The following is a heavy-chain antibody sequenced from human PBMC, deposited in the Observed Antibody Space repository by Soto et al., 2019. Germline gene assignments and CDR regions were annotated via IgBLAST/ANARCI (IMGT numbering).Heavy chain of an antibody. V-gene: IGHV3-30-3*01. CDR2: ISYNGSNK. D-gene: IGHD6-19*01. J-gene: IGHJ6*02. CDR1: GFTFSSYA. Sequence: QVQLVESGGGVVQPRRSLRLSCAASGFTFSSYAMHWVRQGPGKGLEWVALISYNGSNKYYADSVKGRFTISRDNSKNTLYLQMNSLRVEDTAVYYCATGGGGWLRNYYYGMDVWGQGATVTVSS. CDR3: ATGGGGWLRNYYYGMDV.